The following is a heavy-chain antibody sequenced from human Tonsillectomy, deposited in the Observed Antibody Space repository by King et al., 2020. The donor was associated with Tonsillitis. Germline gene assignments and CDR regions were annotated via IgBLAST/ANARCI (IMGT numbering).Heavy chain of an antibody. CDR1: GFIFSSYA. J-gene: IGHJ4*02. CDR2: IFDDGGST. V-gene: IGHV3-23*04. CDR3: AKLFPTVSLVDY. Sequence: VQLVESGGGLIQPGGSLRLSCAASGFIFSSYAMSWVRQAPGKGLEWVSSIFDDGGSTYYADSVKGRFSVSRDNSKNTLFLQMNSLRAEDTAVYYCAKLFPTVSLVDYWAREPWSPSPQ. D-gene: IGHD4-17*01.